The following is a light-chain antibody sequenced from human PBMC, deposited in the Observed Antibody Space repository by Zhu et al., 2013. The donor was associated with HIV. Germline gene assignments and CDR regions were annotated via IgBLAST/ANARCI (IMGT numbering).Light chain of an antibody. CDR3: AAWDHSLSVV. V-gene: IGLV2-8*01. J-gene: IGLJ2*01. Sequence: QSALTQPPSASGSPGQSVTISCTGTSSDVGGYNYVSWYQQHPGKAPKLILYEVNTRPSGIPDRFSGSKSGTSASLAISGLRSEDEADYYCAAWDHSLSVVFGGGTKLTVL. CDR2: EVN. CDR1: SSDVGGYNY.